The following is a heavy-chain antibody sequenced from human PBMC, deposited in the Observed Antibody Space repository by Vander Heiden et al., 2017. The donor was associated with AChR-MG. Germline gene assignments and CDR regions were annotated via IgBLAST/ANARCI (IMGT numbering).Heavy chain of an antibody. V-gene: IGHV3-23*01. CDR1: GFTFSTYD. D-gene: IGHD3-16*01. CDR2: ISGSGDTT. Sequence: EVQLLESGGGLVQPGGSLSLSCAGSGFTFSTYDMTWVRQAPGRGLEWFSLISGSGDTTYYADSVKGRFTISRDNSKNTMYLQMNSLRAEDTAVYYCAINLGYWGQGTLVTVSS. J-gene: IGHJ4*02. CDR3: AINLGY.